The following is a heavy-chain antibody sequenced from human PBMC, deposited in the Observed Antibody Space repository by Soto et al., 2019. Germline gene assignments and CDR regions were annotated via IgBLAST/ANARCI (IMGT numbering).Heavy chain of an antibody. Sequence: QVQLQESGPGLVKPSQTLSLTCTVSGGSISSGDYYWSWIRQPPGKGLEWIGYIYYSGSTYYNPSHKRRVTISVVTSKNHCSLKLSTVTAADTAVYYCARAPHYDFSSGYYKPAFWFDPWGQGTLVTVSS. D-gene: IGHD3-3*01. CDR1: GGSISSGDYY. J-gene: IGHJ5*02. CDR2: IYYSGST. CDR3: ARAPHYDFSSGYYKPAFWFDP. V-gene: IGHV4-30-4*01.